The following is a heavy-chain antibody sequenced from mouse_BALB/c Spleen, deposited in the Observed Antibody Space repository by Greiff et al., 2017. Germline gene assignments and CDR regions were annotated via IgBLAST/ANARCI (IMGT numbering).Heavy chain of an antibody. V-gene: IGHV5-12-2*01. CDR2: ISNGGGST. J-gene: IGHJ1*01. CDR1: GFTFSSYA. Sequence: EVKLMESGGGLVKPGGSLKLSCAASGFTFSSYAMSWVRQSPEKRLEWVAEISNGGGSTYYPDTVKGRFTISRDNAKNTLYLQMSSLKSEDTAMYYCARRVFYFDVWGAGTTVTVSS. CDR3: ARRVFYFDV.